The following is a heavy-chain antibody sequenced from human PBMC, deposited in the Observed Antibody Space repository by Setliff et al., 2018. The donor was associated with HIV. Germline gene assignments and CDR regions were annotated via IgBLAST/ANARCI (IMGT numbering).Heavy chain of an antibody. J-gene: IGHJ4*02. CDR2: IYPNTGGT. V-gene: IGHV1-2*02. CDR1: GYTFTDYY. Sequence: ASVKVSCKASGYTFTDYYIHWVRQAPGQGLEWMGWIYPNTGGTNYAQKLQGRVTMTTDTSTSTAYMELRSLRSDDTAVYYCARGGLGVVGAIDYWSQGTLVTVSS. D-gene: IGHD2-15*01. CDR3: ARGGLGVVGAIDY.